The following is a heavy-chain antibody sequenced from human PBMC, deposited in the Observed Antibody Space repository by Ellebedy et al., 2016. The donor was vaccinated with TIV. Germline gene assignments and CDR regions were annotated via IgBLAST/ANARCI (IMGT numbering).Heavy chain of an antibody. CDR1: GFPFSSFW. CDR2: ITHSGST. Sequence: ESLKISCAASGFPFSSFWMSWIRQPPGKGLEWSGEITHSGSTNYNPSLKSRVTISVDTSKTQFSLNLSPVTAADTAVYYCARVLARDYWGQGTLVTVSS. J-gene: IGHJ4*02. V-gene: IGHV4-34*01. CDR3: ARVLARDY.